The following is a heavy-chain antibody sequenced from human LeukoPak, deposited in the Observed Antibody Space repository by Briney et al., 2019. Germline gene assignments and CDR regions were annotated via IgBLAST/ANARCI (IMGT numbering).Heavy chain of an antibody. J-gene: IGHJ4*02. V-gene: IGHV1-8*01. CDR2: MNPNNGNT. Sequence: ASVKVSCKASGYTFTSYDINWVRQTTGQGLEWMGWMNPNNGNTGSAQKFQGRITMTGNTSISTAYMELSSLRSEDTAVYYCVRDTTPHSSFDYWGQGILVTVSS. CDR1: GYTFTSYD. D-gene: IGHD6-19*01. CDR3: VRDTTPHSSFDY.